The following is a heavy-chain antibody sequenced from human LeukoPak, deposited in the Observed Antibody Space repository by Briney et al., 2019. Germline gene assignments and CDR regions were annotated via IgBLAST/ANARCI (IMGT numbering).Heavy chain of an antibody. D-gene: IGHD3-22*01. CDR3: AACDDYYDSSGYCWGPLDV. CDR1: GFTFSSYA. CDR2: ISGSGGST. Sequence: GGSLRLSCAASGFTFSSYAMSWVRQAPGKGLEWVSAISGSGGSTYYADSVKGRFTISRDNSKNTLYLQMNSLRAEDTAVYYCAACDDYYDSSGYCWGPLDVWGKGTTVTVSS. V-gene: IGHV3-23*01. J-gene: IGHJ6*04.